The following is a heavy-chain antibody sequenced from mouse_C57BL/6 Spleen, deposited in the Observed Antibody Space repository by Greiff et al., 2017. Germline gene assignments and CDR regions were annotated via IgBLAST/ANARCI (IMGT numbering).Heavy chain of an antibody. J-gene: IGHJ2*01. Sequence: EVQLQQSVAELVRPGASVKLSCTASGFNIKNTYMHWVKQRPEQGLEWLGRFEPANGNTKSAPKFQGKATITADTSSNTAYLQLSSLTSEDTAIYYCARTGGTTVVATGYFDNWDQGTTLTVSS. V-gene: IGHV14-3*01. CDR1: GFNIKNTY. CDR2: FEPANGNT. CDR3: ARTGGTTVVATGYFDN. D-gene: IGHD1-1*01.